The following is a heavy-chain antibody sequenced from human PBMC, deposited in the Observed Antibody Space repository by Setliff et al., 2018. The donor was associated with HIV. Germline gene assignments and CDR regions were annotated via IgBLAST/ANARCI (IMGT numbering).Heavy chain of an antibody. V-gene: IGHV4-38-2*01. CDR2: IYHSGST. J-gene: IGHJ4*02. D-gene: IGHD6-13*01. CDR1: GYSISSGYY. CDR3: ARAGLAAAGIGDY. Sequence: LSLTCVVSGYSISSGYYWGWIRQPPGKGLEWIGSIYHSGSTYYNPSLESRVTISVDTSKNQFSLKLTSVTAADTAVYYCARAGLAAAGIGDYWGQGTLVTVSS.